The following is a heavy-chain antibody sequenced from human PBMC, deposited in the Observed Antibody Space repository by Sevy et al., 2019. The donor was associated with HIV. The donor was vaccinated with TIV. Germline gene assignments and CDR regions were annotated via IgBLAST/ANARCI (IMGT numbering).Heavy chain of an antibody. J-gene: IGHJ4*02. CDR2: ISYDGSNE. CDR1: GFTFSSFF. CDR3: ARDLEFYDYGDYGPAFMPDY. V-gene: IGHV3-30-3*01. D-gene: IGHD4-17*01. Sequence: GGSLRLSCAASGFTFSSFFMHWVRQAPGKGLEWVATISYDGSNEHYADSVKGRFTISRDNSKNTLHLQMNSLRAEDTAVYYCARDLEFYDYGDYGPAFMPDYWGQGTLVTVSS.